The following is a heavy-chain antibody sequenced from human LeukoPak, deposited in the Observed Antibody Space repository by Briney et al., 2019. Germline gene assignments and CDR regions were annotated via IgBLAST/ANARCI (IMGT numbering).Heavy chain of an antibody. J-gene: IGHJ4*02. CDR3: AREKRDGYNYYFDY. CDR2: IKSKTDGGTT. CDR1: GFTFSNAW. V-gene: IGHV3-15*01. Sequence: GVSLRLSCAASGFTFSNAWMSWVRQAPGEGLEWVGRIKSKTDGGTTDYAAPVKGRFTISRDDSKNTLYLQMNSLRAEDTAVYYCAREKRDGYNYYFDYWGQGTLVTVSS. D-gene: IGHD5-24*01.